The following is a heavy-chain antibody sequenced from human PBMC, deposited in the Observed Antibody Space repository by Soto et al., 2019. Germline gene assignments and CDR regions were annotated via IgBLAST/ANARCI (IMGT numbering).Heavy chain of an antibody. D-gene: IGHD2-2*01. CDR3: ARQVMVAVPAACWFDS. Sequence: SETLSLTCTVSGDSISRSAYYWGWIRQPPGKGLEWIGTIYHSGSTYYNPSLKSRVTISVDTSKNQFSLKLSSVTAADTSVYYCARQVMVAVPAACWFDSCGQGTLVPVSS. CDR1: GDSISRSAYY. J-gene: IGHJ5*01. CDR2: IYHSGST. V-gene: IGHV4-39*01.